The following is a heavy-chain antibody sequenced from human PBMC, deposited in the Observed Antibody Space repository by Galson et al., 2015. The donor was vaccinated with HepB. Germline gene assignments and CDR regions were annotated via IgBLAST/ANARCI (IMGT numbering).Heavy chain of an antibody. CDR3: ASQTGDFTIFGSPGGMDV. J-gene: IGHJ6*02. V-gene: IGHV5-10-1*01. CDR2: IDPSDSYT. Sequence: QSGAEVKKPGESLRISCKGSGYSFTSYWISWVRQMPGKGLEWMGRIDPSDSYTNYSPSFQGHVTISADKSISTAYLQWSSLKASDTAMYYCASQTGDFTIFGSPGGMDVWGQGTTVTVSS. CDR1: GYSFTSYW. D-gene: IGHD3-3*01.